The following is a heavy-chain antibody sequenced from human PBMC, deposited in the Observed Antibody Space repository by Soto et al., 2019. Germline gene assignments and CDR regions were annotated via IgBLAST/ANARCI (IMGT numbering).Heavy chain of an antibody. CDR1: GGTFSSYT. J-gene: IGHJ5*02. CDR3: ARAYCSSTSCSVWFDP. CDR2: IIPILGIA. D-gene: IGHD2-2*01. Sequence: ASVKVSCKASGGTFSSYTISWVRQAPGQGLEWMGRIIPILGIANYAQKFQGKVTITADKSTSTAFMELSSLRSEDTAVYYCARAYCSSTSCSVWFDPWGQGTLVTVSS. V-gene: IGHV1-69*02.